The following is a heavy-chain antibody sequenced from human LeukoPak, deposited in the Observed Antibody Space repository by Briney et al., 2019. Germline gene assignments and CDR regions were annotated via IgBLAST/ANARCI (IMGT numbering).Heavy chain of an antibody. CDR2: IYTSGST. Sequence: PSETLSLTCTVSGGSVSSYDGSWSRQPAGEGLGWIGRIYTSGSTNYNPSLKGRVTMSVGTSKNQFCLKVSSVTGAGTAVYYCAREGFWSGYYWFHPWGQGTLVTVSS. CDR1: GGSVSSYD. J-gene: IGHJ5*02. D-gene: IGHD3-3*01. V-gene: IGHV4-4*07. CDR3: AREGFWSGYYWFHP.